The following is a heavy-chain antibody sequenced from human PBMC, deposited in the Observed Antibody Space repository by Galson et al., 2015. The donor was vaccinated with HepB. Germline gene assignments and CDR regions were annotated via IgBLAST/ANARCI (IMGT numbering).Heavy chain of an antibody. CDR2: INTYNANT. CDR3: ARGSRPGIAVDLDD. CDR1: GYTFIGYG. J-gene: IGHJ4*02. Sequence: SVKVSCKASGYTFIGYGISWVRQAPGQGLQWMGWINTYNANTNYAQTFQGRVTMTTDTATSTVYMELMSLRSDDTAVYYCARGSRPGIAVDLDDWGQGTLVTVPS. D-gene: IGHD6-19*01. V-gene: IGHV1-18*01.